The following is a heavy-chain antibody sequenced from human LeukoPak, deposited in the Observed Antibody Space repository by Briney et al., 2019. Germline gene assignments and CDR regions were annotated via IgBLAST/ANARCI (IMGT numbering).Heavy chain of an antibody. CDR2: MNPNSGNT. CDR1: GYTFTSSD. Sequence: ASVKVSCKASGYTFTSSDINWVRQATGQGLEWMGWMNPNSGNTGYAQKFQGRVTMTRNTSISTAYMELSSLRSEDTAVYYCARGLSSSWYYYYYGMDVWGQGTTVTVSS. D-gene: IGHD6-13*01. CDR3: ARGLSSSWYYYYYGMDV. V-gene: IGHV1-8*01. J-gene: IGHJ6*02.